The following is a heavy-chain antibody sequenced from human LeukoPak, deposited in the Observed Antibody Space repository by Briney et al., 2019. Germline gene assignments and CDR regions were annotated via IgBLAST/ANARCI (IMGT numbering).Heavy chain of an antibody. D-gene: IGHD1-1*01. J-gene: IGHJ4*02. Sequence: PGGSLRLSCVASGYSVSSNYMSLVRQAPGKGLEWVSLLYTGGTTYYANSVEGRFTISRDDSKNTIYLQMNSLIAEDTAIYYCARGGVHYWNPRYWGQGTLVTVSS. CDR2: LYTGGTT. CDR1: GYSVSSNY. CDR3: ARGGVHYWNPRY. V-gene: IGHV3-53*01.